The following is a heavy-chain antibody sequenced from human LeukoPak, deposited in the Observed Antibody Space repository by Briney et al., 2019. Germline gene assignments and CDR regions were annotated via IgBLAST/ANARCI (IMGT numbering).Heavy chain of an antibody. CDR3: ARDFNTPSLDY. Sequence: GASVKVSCKASGYIFTAYYMYWVRQAPGQGLEWMGWINPNSGGTNYAQKFQGRVTMTRDTSISTAYMELSRLRSDDTAVYYCARDFNTPSLDYWGQGTLVTVSS. V-gene: IGHV1-2*02. CDR2: INPNSGGT. J-gene: IGHJ4*02. D-gene: IGHD2/OR15-2a*01. CDR1: GYIFTAYY.